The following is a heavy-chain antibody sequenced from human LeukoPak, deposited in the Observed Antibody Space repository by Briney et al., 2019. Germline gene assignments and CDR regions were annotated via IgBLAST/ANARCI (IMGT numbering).Heavy chain of an antibody. CDR3: ARALAVTGRGPRDFDF. J-gene: IGHJ4*02. V-gene: IGHV1-18*01. D-gene: IGHD6-19*01. Sequence: ASVRVSCKASNYTFTDYGINWVRQAPGQGLEWVGWVSAFNGHTFYAQKFQGRITMTTDTSTSTAHMELRSLTSDDTAVYYCARALAVTGRGPRDFDFWGQGTLVTVSS. CDR1: NYTFTDYG. CDR2: VSAFNGHT.